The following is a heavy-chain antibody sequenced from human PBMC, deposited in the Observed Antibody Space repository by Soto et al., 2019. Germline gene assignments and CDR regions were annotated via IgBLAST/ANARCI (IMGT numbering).Heavy chain of an antibody. J-gene: IGHJ4*02. CDR1: GYTFTTYG. CDR3: GRGRIGQLLFEY. CDR2: ISTDNRDT. Sequence: QVPLVQSGGEVKTPGASVKVSCKASGYTFTTYGISWVRQAPGQGLEWMGCISTDNRDTNYAQKFQGRVTMATDTSTSTAHMELRSLTSDDTAVYYCGRGRIGQLLFEYWGQGTLVTVSS. D-gene: IGHD2-21*01. V-gene: IGHV1-18*01.